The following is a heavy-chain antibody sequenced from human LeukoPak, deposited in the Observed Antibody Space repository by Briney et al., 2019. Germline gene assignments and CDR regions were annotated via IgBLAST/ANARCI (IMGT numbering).Heavy chain of an antibody. J-gene: IGHJ4*02. CDR3: ARGLPRYCSSTSCYAVHPFDY. D-gene: IGHD2-2*01. CDR1: GGSFSGYY. CDR2: INHSGST. V-gene: IGHV4-34*01. Sequence: SETLSLTCAVYGGSFSGYYWSWIRQPPGKGLEWIGEINHSGSTNYNPSLKSRVTISVDTSKNQFSLKLSSVTAADTAVYYCARGLPRYCSSTSCYAVHPFDYWGQGTLVTVSS.